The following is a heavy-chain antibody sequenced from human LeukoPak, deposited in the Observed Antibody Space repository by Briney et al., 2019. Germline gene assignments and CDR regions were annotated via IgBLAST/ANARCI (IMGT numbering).Heavy chain of an antibody. J-gene: IGHJ4*02. V-gene: IGHV3-21*01. CDR2: ISSSSSYI. Sequence: GGSLRLSCAASGFTFSSYSMNWVRQAPGKGLEWVSSISSSSSYIYYADSVKGRFTISRDNAKNSLYLQMNSLRAEDTAVYYCARDPTYDFRSGYRDYWGQGTLVTVSP. CDR1: GFTFSSYS. D-gene: IGHD3-3*01. CDR3: ARDPTYDFRSGYRDY.